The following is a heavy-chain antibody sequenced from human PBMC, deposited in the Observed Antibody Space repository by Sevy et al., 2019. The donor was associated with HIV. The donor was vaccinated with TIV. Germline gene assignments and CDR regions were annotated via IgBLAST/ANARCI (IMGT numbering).Heavy chain of an antibody. CDR1: GFTFSSYW. D-gene: IGHD6-13*01. CDR2: INSDGSTT. CDR3: ARDQRFPYSSTWHPH. Sequence: GGSLRLSCVASGFTFSSYWMQWVRQVPGKGPVWVSRINSDGSTTIYADSVKGRFTVSRDNAKNTLYLQMISLRDDDTAVYYCARDQRFPYSSTWHPHWGQGTLVTVSS. J-gene: IGHJ4*02. V-gene: IGHV3-74*01.